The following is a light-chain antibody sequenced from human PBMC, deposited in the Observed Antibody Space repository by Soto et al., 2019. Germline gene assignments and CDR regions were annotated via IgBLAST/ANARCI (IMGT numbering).Light chain of an antibody. CDR3: QQYRSWPRT. J-gene: IGKJ1*01. CDR1: QSVSSD. CDR2: GAT. V-gene: IGKV3-15*01. Sequence: SCRASQSVSSDYLAWYQQKPGQAPRLLVYGATTRATDAPAKFRGSGSGTEFSLTISSLQSEDFATYYCQQYRSWPRTFGQGTKVDIK.